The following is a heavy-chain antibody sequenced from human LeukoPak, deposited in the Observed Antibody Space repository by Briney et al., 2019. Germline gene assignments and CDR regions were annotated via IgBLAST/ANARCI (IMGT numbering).Heavy chain of an antibody. CDR2: ISESGGST. J-gene: IGHJ4*02. CDR1: GFIFSSYA. V-gene: IGHV3-23*01. D-gene: IGHD6-13*01. CDR3: AKDRGSSWYGTSDY. Sequence: GGSLRLSCAASGFIFSSYATSWVRQTPGKGLECVSRISESGGSTYYADSVKGGFTITRDNSKNTLYLQMNSLRAEDTAVYYCAKDRGSSWYGTSDYWGQGTLVTASS.